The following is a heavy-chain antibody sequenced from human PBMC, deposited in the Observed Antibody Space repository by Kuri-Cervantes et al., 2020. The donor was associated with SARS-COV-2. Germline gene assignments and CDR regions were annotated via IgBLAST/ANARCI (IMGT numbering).Heavy chain of an antibody. Sequence: LSLTCAASGFTFSSYTMSWVRQAPGKGLEWVSVIYSGGSSTYYADSVKGRFTISRDNPKNTLYLQMNSLRAEDTAVYYCARVDRTGGNAFVDYWGQGTLVTVSS. V-gene: IGHV3-23*03. J-gene: IGHJ4*02. D-gene: IGHD4-23*01. CDR2: IYSGGSST. CDR3: ARVDRTGGNAFVDY. CDR1: GFTFSSYT.